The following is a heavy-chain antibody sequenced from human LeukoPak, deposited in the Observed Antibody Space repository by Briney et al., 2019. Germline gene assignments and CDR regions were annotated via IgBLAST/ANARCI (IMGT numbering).Heavy chain of an antibody. V-gene: IGHV3-20*04. CDR1: GFTFSAYE. J-gene: IGHJ4*02. Sequence: GGSLRLSCAASGFTFSAYEMNWVRQAPGKGLEWVSGISWNGRNTAYAESLKGRFTISRDNAKNSLYLQMNSLRAEDTAFYYCARVQQYDKFDYWGQGTLVTVSS. CDR2: ISWNGRNT. D-gene: IGHD3-22*01. CDR3: ARVQQYDKFDY.